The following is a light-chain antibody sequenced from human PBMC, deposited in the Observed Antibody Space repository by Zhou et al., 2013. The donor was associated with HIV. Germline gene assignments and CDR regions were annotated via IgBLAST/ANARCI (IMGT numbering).Light chain of an antibody. V-gene: IGKV1-5*03. CDR3: QQYQTYPIT. CDR1: QGISTW. J-gene: IGKJ5*01. CDR2: RAS. Sequence: DIQMTQSPSTLSASVGDRVTITCRASQGISTWLAWYQQKQGKAPKLLIYRASNLESGVPSRFSGSGSGTEFTLTISSLQPDDFATYYCQQYQTYPITFGQGTRLEI.